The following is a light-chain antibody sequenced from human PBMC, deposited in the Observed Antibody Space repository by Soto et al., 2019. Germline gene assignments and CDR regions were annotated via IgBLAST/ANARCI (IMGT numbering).Light chain of an antibody. CDR3: QQYNRYSFT. V-gene: IGKV1-5*03. CDR2: KAS. Sequence: DIPMTQSPSTLSASVGDRVTMTCRASQSISSWLAWYQQKPGKAPKLLIYKASTLESGVPSRFSGSGSETEFTLTINSLQPDDFATYYCQQYNRYSFTFGPGTKVEIK. CDR1: QSISSW. J-gene: IGKJ3*01.